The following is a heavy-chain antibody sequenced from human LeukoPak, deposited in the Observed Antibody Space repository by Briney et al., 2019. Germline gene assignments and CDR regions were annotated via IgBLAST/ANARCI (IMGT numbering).Heavy chain of an antibody. D-gene: IGHD2-8*01. CDR1: GGSISSGGYY. Sequence: SQTLSLTCTVSGGSISSGGYYWSWIRQHPGKGLEWIGYIDYSGSTYYNPSLKSRVTISVDTSKNQFSLKLSSVTAADTAVYYCARVGCTNGVCHYYYYYYMDVWGKGTTVTVSS. V-gene: IGHV4-31*03. J-gene: IGHJ6*03. CDR2: IDYSGST. CDR3: ARVGCTNGVCHYYYYYYMDV.